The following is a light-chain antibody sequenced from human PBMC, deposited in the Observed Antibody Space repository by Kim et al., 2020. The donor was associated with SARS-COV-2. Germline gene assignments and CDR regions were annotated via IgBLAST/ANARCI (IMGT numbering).Light chain of an antibody. CDR2: DAS. Sequence: DIQMTQSPSSLSASVGDRVTITCRASQDISNDLGWYQQKPGKAPELLIYDASSLQSGVPSRFSGSGSGTEFTLTISSLQPEDFATYYCLQDNTYPRTFGQGTKVDIK. CDR1: QDISND. CDR3: LQDNTYPRT. V-gene: IGKV1-17*01. J-gene: IGKJ1*01.